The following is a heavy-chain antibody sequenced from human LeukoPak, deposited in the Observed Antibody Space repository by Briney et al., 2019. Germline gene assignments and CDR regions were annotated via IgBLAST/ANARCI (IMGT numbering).Heavy chain of an antibody. J-gene: IGHJ3*02. CDR2: INHSGST. CDR3: ARGGYCGGDCYENDAFDI. V-gene: IGHV4-34*01. D-gene: IGHD2-21*02. Sequence: SETLSLTCAVYGGSSSAYYWSWIRHPPGKGLEWIGEINHSGSTNYNPSLKSRVTISLDTSKNQFSLKLSSVTAADTAVYYCARGGYCGGDCYENDAFDIWGQGTMVTVSS. CDR1: GGSSSAYY.